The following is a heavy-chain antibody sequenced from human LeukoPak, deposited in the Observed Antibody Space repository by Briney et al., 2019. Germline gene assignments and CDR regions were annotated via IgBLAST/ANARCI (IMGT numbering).Heavy chain of an antibody. CDR2: INPSGGST. CDR1: GYTFTGYY. V-gene: IGHV1-46*01. Sequence: ASVKVSCKASGYTFTGYYMHWVRQAPGQGLEWMGIINPSGGSTSYAQKFQGRVTMTRDTSTSTVYMELSSLRSEDTAVYYCASLSFGGGDEEADAFDIWGQGTMATVSS. J-gene: IGHJ3*02. D-gene: IGHD2-21*01. CDR3: ASLSFGGGDEEADAFDI.